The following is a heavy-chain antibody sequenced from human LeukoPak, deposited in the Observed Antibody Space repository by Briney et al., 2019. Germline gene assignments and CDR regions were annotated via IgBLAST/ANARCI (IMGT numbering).Heavy chain of an antibody. Sequence: ASVKVSCKASGYTFTGYYMHWVRQAPGQGLEWMGWINPNSGGTNYAQKFQGRVTMTRDTSISTAYMELSRLRSDDTAVYYCARDSPLLYYYDSSGNRAIDIWGQGTMVTVSS. CDR3: ARDSPLLYYYDSSGNRAIDI. CDR1: GYTFTGYY. D-gene: IGHD3-22*01. J-gene: IGHJ3*02. CDR2: INPNSGGT. V-gene: IGHV1-2*02.